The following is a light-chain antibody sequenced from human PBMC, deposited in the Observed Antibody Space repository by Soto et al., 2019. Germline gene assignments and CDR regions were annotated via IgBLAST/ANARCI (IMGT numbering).Light chain of an antibody. V-gene: IGLV1-47*01. CDR3: AAWDDSLSVV. CDR1: SSNIGSNY. CDR2: RNN. J-gene: IGLJ2*01. Sequence: QSVLTQPPSASGTPGQRVTISCSGRSSNIGSNYVYWYQPLPGTAPKLLIFRNNQRPSGVPDRFSGYKSGTSASLAIRGLRSDDEADYYCAAWDDSLSVVFGGGTKLTVL.